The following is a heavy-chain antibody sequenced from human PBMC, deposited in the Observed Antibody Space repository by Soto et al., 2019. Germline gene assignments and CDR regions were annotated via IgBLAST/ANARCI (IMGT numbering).Heavy chain of an antibody. Sequence: GGSLRLSCAASGFTFSSYGMHWVRQAPGKGLEWVAVIWYDGSNKYYADSVKGRFTISRDNSKNTLYLQMNSLRAEDTAVYYCARAFYHTYYYDSSGYYPFDYWGQGTLVTVSS. J-gene: IGHJ4*02. D-gene: IGHD3-22*01. CDR1: GFTFSSYG. CDR3: ARAFYHTYYYDSSGYYPFDY. CDR2: IWYDGSNK. V-gene: IGHV3-33*01.